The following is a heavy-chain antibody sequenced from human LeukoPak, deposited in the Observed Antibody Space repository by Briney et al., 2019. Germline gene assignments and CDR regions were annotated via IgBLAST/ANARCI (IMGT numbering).Heavy chain of an antibody. D-gene: IGHD6-13*01. CDR2: INPNSGGT. CDR3: AREYSSSWYGAFDI. CDR1: GYTFTGYY. J-gene: IGHJ3*02. V-gene: IGHV1-2*02. Sequence: ASVKVSCKASGYTFTGYYMHWVRQAPGQGLEWMGWINPNSGGTNYAQKFQGRVTMTRDTSISTAYMELSRLRSDDTAVYYCAREYSSSWYGAFDIWGQGTMVTVS.